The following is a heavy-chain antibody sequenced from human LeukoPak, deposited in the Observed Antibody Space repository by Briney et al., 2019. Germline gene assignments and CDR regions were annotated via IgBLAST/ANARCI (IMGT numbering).Heavy chain of an antibody. CDR2: INHSGST. D-gene: IGHD3-22*01. Sequence: SETLSLTCAVYGGSFSGYYWSWIRQPPGKGLEWIGEINHSGSTNYNPSLKSRVTISVDTSKNQLSLKLSSVTAADTAVYYCARDDYYDSSGYYYGGDYWGQGTLVTVSS. J-gene: IGHJ4*02. CDR3: ARDDYYDSSGYYYGGDY. V-gene: IGHV4-34*01. CDR1: GGSFSGYY.